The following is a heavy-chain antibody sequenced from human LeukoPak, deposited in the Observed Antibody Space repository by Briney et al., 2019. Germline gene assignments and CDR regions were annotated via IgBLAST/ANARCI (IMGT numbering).Heavy chain of an antibody. V-gene: IGHV3-30-3*01. CDR1: GFTFSTYA. J-gene: IGHJ4*02. CDR2: ISYDGSNK. CDR3: ARVESAGGY. Sequence: GRSLSLSCAASGFTFSTYAMHGVRQAPGKGVEWLAVISYDGSNKYYADSVKGRFTISRDNSKNTLYLQMNSLRAEDTALYYCARVESAGGYWGQGTLVTVSS. D-gene: IGHD6-13*01.